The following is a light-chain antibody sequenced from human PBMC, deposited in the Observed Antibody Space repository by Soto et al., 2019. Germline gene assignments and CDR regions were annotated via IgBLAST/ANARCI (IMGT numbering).Light chain of an antibody. Sequence: IVMTQSPLSLPVTPGEPASISCRSSQGLLHSNGYNYLDWYLQKPGQSPQLLIYEVSTRVSGVPDRFSGSGSGTDFTLEISRVETDDVGIYYCMQSTQLPPTFGQGTRLEI. J-gene: IGKJ5*01. CDR3: MQSTQLPPT. CDR2: EVS. CDR1: QGLLHSNGYNY. V-gene: IGKV2D-29*02.